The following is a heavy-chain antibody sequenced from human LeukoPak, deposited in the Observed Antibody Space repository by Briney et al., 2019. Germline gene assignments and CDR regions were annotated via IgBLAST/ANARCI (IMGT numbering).Heavy chain of an antibody. Sequence: PSETLSLTCTVSGDSITGGSFYWGWIRHSPGKGLEWIGSIYYSGSTYYNPSLKSRVTISVDTSKNQFSLKLSSVTAADTAVYYCARGTNYYGSGSCCHYWGQGTLVTVSS. J-gene: IGHJ4*02. CDR3: ARGTNYYGSGSCCHY. D-gene: IGHD3-10*01. CDR2: IYYSGST. CDR1: GDSITGGSFY. V-gene: IGHV4-39*07.